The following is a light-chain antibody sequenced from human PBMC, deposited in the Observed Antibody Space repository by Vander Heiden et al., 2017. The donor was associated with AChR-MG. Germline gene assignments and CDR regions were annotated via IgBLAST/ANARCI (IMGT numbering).Light chain of an antibody. CDR3: QQSYSTPT. CDR1: QSISTF. V-gene: IGKV1-39*01. J-gene: IGKJ1*01. CDR2: SAS. Sequence: DIQMTQSPSSLSASVGDRVTITCRASQSISTFLHWYQRKPGKAPKLLIYSASKLESGVPSRFTGSGSGTDFTLTITRLQPEDFANYYCQQSYSTPTFGQGTKVETK.